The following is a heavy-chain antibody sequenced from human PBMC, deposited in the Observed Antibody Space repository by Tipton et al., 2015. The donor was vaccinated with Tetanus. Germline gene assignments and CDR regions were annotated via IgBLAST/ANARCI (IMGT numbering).Heavy chain of an antibody. V-gene: IGHV4-34*01. CDR2: INHSGST. CDR3: ASRNFDYVSGSYRWVPSS. CDR1: GGSFTGYY. D-gene: IGHD3-16*02. Sequence: TLSLTCAVYGGSFTGYYWSWIRQPPGKGLEWIGEINHSGSTNYNPSLKSRVTISVDTSKNHFSLNLSSVTAADTAVYYCASRNFDYVSGSYRWVPSSWGQGTLVTVSS. J-gene: IGHJ4*02.